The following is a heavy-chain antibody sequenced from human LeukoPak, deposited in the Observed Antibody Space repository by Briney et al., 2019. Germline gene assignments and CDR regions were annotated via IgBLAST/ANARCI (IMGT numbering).Heavy chain of an antibody. CDR2: IKQDGSEK. CDR1: GFTFSSYW. D-gene: IGHD4-23*01. Sequence: GGSLRLSCAASGFTFSSYWMSWVRQAPGKGLEWVANIKQDGSEKYYVDSVKGRFTISRDNAKNSLYLQMNSLRAEDTAVYYCAREATVVTVYYFDYWGQGTLVTVSS. CDR3: AREATVVTVYYFDY. J-gene: IGHJ4*02. V-gene: IGHV3-7*03.